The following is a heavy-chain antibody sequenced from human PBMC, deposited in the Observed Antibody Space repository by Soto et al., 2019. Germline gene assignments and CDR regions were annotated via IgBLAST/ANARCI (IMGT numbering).Heavy chain of an antibody. V-gene: IGHV1-8*01. CDR2: MNPKSGNT. J-gene: IGHJ5*02. Sequence: QVQLVQSGAEVKKPGASVKVSCKASGYTFTSYDINWVRQATGQGLEWMGWMNPKSGNTGYAQKFQGRVTMTRNTSISTAYMELSSLRSEDTAVYYCARNARRTIAAAGTGWFDPWGQGTLVTVSS. CDR3: ARNARRTIAAAGTGWFDP. CDR1: GYTFTSYD. D-gene: IGHD6-13*01.